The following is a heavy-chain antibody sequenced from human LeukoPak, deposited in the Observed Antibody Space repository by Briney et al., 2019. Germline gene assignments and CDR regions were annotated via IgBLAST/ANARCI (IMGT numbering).Heavy chain of an antibody. CDR3: ARNYGDSREYYYGMDV. CDR1: GYSFTSYW. Sequence: GESLKISCKGSGYSFTSYWIGWVRQMPGKGLEWMGIIYPGDSDTRYSPSFQGQVTISADKSISTAYLQWSSLKASDTAMYYCARNYGDSREYYYGMDVWGKGTTVTVSS. D-gene: IGHD4-17*01. V-gene: IGHV5-51*01. J-gene: IGHJ6*04. CDR2: IYPGDSDT.